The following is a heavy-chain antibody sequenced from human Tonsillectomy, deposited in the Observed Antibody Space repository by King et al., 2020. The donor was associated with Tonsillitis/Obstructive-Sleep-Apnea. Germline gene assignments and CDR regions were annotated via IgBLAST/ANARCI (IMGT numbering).Heavy chain of an antibody. Sequence: VQLVESGGGVVQPGRSLRLSCAASGFTFGSYGMHWVRQAPGKGLEWVAVISYDGSNKYYADSVKGRFTISRDNSKNTLDLQMNSLRAEDTAVYYCAREGIYDSSGYADAFDIWGQGTLVTVSS. J-gene: IGHJ3*02. CDR3: AREGIYDSSGYADAFDI. D-gene: IGHD3-22*01. CDR2: ISYDGSNK. V-gene: IGHV3-30*19. CDR1: GFTFGSYG.